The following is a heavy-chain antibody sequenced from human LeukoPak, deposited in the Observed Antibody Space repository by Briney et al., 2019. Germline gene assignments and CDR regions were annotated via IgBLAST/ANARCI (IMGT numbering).Heavy chain of an antibody. D-gene: IGHD6-19*01. CDR2: IYYSGST. Sequence: PSETLSLTCTVSGGSVSSGSYYWSWIRQPPGKGLEWIGYIYYSGSTNYNPSLKSRVTISVDTSKNQFSLKLSSVTAADTAVYYCARVSSDSSGLYYFDYWGQGTLVTVSS. V-gene: IGHV4-61*01. J-gene: IGHJ4*02. CDR3: ARVSSDSSGLYYFDY. CDR1: GGSVSSGSYY.